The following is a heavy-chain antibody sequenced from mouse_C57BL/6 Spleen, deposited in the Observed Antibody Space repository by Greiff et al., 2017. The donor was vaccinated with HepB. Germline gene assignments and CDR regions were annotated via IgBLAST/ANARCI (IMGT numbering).Heavy chain of an antibody. D-gene: IGHD2-5*01. J-gene: IGHJ3*01. CDR1: GYTFTSYW. Sequence: QVQLQQPGAELVKPGASVKLSCKASGYTFTSYWMHWVKQMPGQGLEWIGMIHPNSGSTNYNEKFKSKATLTVDKSSSTAYMQLSILTSEDSAVYYCARLDYINFAYWGQGTLVTVSA. CDR3: ARLDYINFAY. V-gene: IGHV1-64*01. CDR2: IHPNSGST.